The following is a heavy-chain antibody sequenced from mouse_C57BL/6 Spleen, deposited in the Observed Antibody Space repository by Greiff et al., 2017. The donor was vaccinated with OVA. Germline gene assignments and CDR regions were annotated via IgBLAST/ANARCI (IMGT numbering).Heavy chain of an antibody. CDR2: IDPSDSYT. D-gene: IGHD1-1*01. V-gene: IGHV1-50*01. CDR3: ARDPCDYGSSYWYFDV. J-gene: IGHJ1*03. CDR1: GYTFTSYW. Sequence: QVQLQQPGAELVKPGASVKLSCKASGYTFTSYWMTWVKQRPGPGLEWIGEIDPSDSYTNYNQKLKSKATLTVDKSASTAYMQLISLTSEYSAVYYCARDPCDYGSSYWYFDVWGTGTTVTVSS.